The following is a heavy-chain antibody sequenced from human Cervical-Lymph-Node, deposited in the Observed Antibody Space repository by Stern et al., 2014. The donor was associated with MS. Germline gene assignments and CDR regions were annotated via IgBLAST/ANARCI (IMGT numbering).Heavy chain of an antibody. CDR1: GDSISSYTHY. D-gene: IGHD2-8*02. CDR2: VYYSGAT. J-gene: IGHJ4*02. V-gene: IGHV4-39*01. CDR3: AKHACTGAACPFDL. Sequence: VQLVESGPGLVKPSETLSLTCAVSGDSISSYTHYWAWIRQPPGKGLEWIGSVYYSGATYYNPSLKIPVTLSVDTSKNPSSRGLTSVTAADTAVYYCAKHACTGAACPFDLWGQGTLVTVSS.